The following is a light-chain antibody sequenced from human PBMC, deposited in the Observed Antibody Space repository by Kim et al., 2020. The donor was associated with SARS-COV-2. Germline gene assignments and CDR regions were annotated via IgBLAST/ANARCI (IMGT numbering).Light chain of an antibody. CDR3: GTWDSSLSVWV. Sequence: QSVLTQPPSVSAAPGQKVTISCSGSSSNIGNNYVSWYQQLPGTAPKLLIYDNNKRPSGIPDRFSGSKSGTSATLGITGLQTGDEADYYCGTWDSSLSVWVFGGETQLTVL. J-gene: IGLJ3*02. CDR2: DNN. CDR1: SSNIGNNY. V-gene: IGLV1-51*01.